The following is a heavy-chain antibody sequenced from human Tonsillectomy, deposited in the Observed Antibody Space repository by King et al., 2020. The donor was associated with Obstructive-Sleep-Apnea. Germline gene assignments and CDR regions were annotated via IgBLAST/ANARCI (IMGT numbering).Heavy chain of an antibody. CDR2: ISFDGSNR. J-gene: IGHJ4*02. Sequence: VQLVESGGGVVQPGRSLRLSCAASGFTFSSYAMHWVRQAPGKGLEWMTIISFDGSNRHYADSVKGRGTSSRDNSKNTLYLQMKGLRTEDTAIYYCATGYTSTWLDSWGQGALVTVSS. CDR3: ATGYTSTWLDS. V-gene: IGHV3-30-3*01. D-gene: IGHD6-13*01. CDR1: GFTFSSYA.